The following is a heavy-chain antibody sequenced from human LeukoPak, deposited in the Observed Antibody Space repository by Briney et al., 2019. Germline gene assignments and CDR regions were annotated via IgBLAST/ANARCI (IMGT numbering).Heavy chain of an antibody. J-gene: IGHJ4*02. D-gene: IGHD6-19*01. V-gene: IGHV3-30*18. CDR2: ISYDGSNK. CDR1: GFTFSGYG. CDR3: AKDGSAVAAPFDY. Sequence: PGGSLRLSCAASGFTFSGYGMHWVRQAPGKGLEWVAVISYDGSNKYYADSVKGRFTISRDNSKNTLYLQMNSLRAEDTAVYYCAKDGSAVAAPFDYWGQGTLVTVSS.